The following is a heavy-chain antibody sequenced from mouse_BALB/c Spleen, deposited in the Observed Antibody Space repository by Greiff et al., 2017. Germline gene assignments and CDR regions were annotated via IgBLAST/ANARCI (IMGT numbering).Heavy chain of an antibody. CDR2: ISSGGSYT. Sequence: EVKLVESGGGLVQPGGSRKLSCAASGFTFSSYAMSWVRQTPEKRLEWVATISSGGSYTYYPDSVKGRFTISRDNAKNTLYLQMSSLRSEDTAMYYCARQGSNWGGDYYAMDYWGQGTSVTVSS. V-gene: IGHV5-9-3*01. CDR1: GFTFSSYA. J-gene: IGHJ4*01. D-gene: IGHD4-1*01. CDR3: ARQGSNWGGDYYAMDY.